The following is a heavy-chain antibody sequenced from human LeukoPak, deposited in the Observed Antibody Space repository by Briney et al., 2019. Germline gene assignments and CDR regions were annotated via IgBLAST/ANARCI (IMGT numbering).Heavy chain of an antibody. CDR3: ARSHPPMG. CDR1: GFTFSNYW. V-gene: IGHV3-74*01. Sequence: GGSLRLSCAASGFTFSNYWMHWVRQVPGKGLVWVSRVNTDGSITSYADSVKGRFTISRDNAENTLYLQMNSLRAEDTAVYYCARSHPPMGWGQGTLVTVSS. J-gene: IGHJ4*02. D-gene: IGHD5-24*01. CDR2: VNTDGSIT.